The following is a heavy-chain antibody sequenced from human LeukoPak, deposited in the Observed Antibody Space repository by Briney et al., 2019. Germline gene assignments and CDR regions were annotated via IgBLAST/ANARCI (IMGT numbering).Heavy chain of an antibody. CDR1: GYTFTSYG. D-gene: IGHD6-13*01. CDR3: ARDQGSSWGYYYYYYMDV. Sequence: ASVKVSCKASGYTFTSYGISWVRQAPGQGLEWMGWISAYNGNTNYAQKLQGRVTMTTDTSTSTAYMELRSLRSDDTAVYYCARDQGSSWGYYYYYYMDVWGKGTTVTVSS. CDR2: ISAYNGNT. J-gene: IGHJ6*03. V-gene: IGHV1-18*01.